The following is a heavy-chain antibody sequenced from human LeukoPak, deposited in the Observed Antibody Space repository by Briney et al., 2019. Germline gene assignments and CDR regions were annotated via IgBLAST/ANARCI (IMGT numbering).Heavy chain of an antibody. Sequence: GGSLRLSCAASGFTFSSYAMSWVRQAPGKGLEWVSDISGSGGSTYYAYSVKGRFTISRDNSKNTLYLQMNSLRAEDTAVYYCAKGRKTDTAILHYWGQGTLVTVSS. J-gene: IGHJ4*02. CDR1: GFTFSSYA. D-gene: IGHD5-18*01. V-gene: IGHV3-23*01. CDR2: ISGSGGST. CDR3: AKGRKTDTAILHY.